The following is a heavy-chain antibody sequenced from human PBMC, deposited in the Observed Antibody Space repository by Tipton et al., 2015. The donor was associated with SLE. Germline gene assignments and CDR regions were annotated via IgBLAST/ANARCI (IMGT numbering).Heavy chain of an antibody. D-gene: IGHD2-8*02. V-gene: IGHV3-11*01. CDR2: ISSSGTTI. J-gene: IGHJ4*02. CDR1: GFSFSDYY. Sequence: SLRLSCAAFGFSFSDYYMSWIRQAPGKGLEWVSYISSSGTTIYYADSVKGRFTISRDNAKNSLYLQMNSLRAEDTAVYYCARDPGGYCTGGVCYYFDYWGQGTLVTVSS. CDR3: ARDPGGYCTGGVCYYFDY.